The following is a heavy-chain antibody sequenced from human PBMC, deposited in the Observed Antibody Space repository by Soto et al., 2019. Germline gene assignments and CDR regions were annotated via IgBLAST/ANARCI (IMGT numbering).Heavy chain of an antibody. Sequence: TLSLTCTVSGGSISSSSYYWGWIRQPPGKGLEWIGSIYYSGSTYYNPSLKSRVTISVDTSKNQFSLKLSSVTAADTAVYYCARAAGGYSSSSDWFDPWGQGTLVTVSS. CDR1: GGSISSSSYY. J-gene: IGHJ5*02. V-gene: IGHV4-39*01. D-gene: IGHD6-6*01. CDR3: ARAAGGYSSSSDWFDP. CDR2: IYYSGST.